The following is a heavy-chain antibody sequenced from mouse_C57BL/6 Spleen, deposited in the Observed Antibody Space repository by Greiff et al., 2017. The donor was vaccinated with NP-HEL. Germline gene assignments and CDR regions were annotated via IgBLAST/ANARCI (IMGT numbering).Heavy chain of an antibody. D-gene: IGHD3-2*02. V-gene: IGHV5-17*01. CDR3: ARSAQATPFGY. CDR1: GFTFSDYG. J-gene: IGHJ2*01. CDR2: ISSGSSTI. Sequence: EVQLVESGGGLVKPGGSLKLSCAASGFTFSDYGMHWVRQAPEKGLEWVAYISSGSSTIYYVDTVKGRFTISRDNAKNTLFLQMTSLRSEDTAMYYCARSAQATPFGYWGQGTTLTVSS.